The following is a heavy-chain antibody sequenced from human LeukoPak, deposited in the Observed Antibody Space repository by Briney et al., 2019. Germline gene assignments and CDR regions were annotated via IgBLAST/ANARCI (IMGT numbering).Heavy chain of an antibody. CDR3: AGGFTVTHKNWFDP. CDR2: ISSSSSYI. J-gene: IGHJ5*02. D-gene: IGHD4-17*01. Sequence: GGSLRLSCAASGFTFSSYSMNWVRQAPGKGLEWVSSISSSSSYIYYADSVKGRFTISRDNAKNSLYLQMNSLRAEDTAVYYCAGGFTVTHKNWFDPWGQGTLVTVSS. V-gene: IGHV3-21*01. CDR1: GFTFSSYS.